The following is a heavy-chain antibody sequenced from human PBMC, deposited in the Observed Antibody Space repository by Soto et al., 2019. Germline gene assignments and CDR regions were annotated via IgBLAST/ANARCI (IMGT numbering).Heavy chain of an antibody. CDR2: ISGNGGRI. J-gene: IGHJ4*02. CDR1: GFIFSTYG. CDR3: VAVRQNYGAYDY. D-gene: IGHD4-17*01. V-gene: IGHV3-64*01. Sequence: EVQLVESGGGLVQPGGSLRLSCAASGFIFSTYGMHWVRQAPGKGPEYVSAISGNGGRIYYANSVKGRFTISRDNAKNTLFLQMGSLRPEDTAVYYCVAVRQNYGAYDYWGQGTLVTVSS.